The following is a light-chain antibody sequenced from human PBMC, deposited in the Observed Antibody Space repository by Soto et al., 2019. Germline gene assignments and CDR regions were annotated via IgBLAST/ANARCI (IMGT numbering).Light chain of an antibody. V-gene: IGKV1-5*01. J-gene: IGKJ1*01. CDR3: QQYNSYWWT. Sequence: DIQMTQSPSTLSASVGDRVAITCRASQSISSWLAWYQQKPGKAPKFLIYDASSLESGVPSRFSGSGSGTEFTLTISSLQPDDFATYYCQQYNSYWWTFGQGTKVDI. CDR2: DAS. CDR1: QSISSW.